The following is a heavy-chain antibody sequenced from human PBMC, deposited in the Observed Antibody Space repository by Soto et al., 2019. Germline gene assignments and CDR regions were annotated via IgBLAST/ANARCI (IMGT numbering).Heavy chain of an antibody. V-gene: IGHV3-30*03. CDR1: GFPFTTYG. J-gene: IGHJ4*02. CDR3: VAGQYYFDY. Sequence: QVQLVESGGGVVQPGRSLRLSCAASGFPFTTYGMHWVREGPGKGLEWVAVISSDGSNKFYADSVKGRFTISRDNSKNTLYLQMNSLRPEDTALYYCVAGQYYFDYRGQGTLVIVSS. CDR2: ISSDGSNK.